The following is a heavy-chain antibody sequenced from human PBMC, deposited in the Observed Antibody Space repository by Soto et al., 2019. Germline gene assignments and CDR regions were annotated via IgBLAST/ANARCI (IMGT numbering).Heavy chain of an antibody. CDR1: GFSISRLT. CDR2: ISSTSNTV. V-gene: IGHV3-48*01. D-gene: IGHD2-15*01. Sequence: EVQLVESGGGLVQPGGSLRLSCAASGFSISRLTMNGVRQAPGKGLGWVAYISSTSNTVYYADTVDGRFTISRDNAKNSMFLQMSSLRAEDTAVYYCAPYAPYCRVGTCALGGQGTQVTVSS. CDR3: APYAPYCRVGTCAL. J-gene: IGHJ4*02.